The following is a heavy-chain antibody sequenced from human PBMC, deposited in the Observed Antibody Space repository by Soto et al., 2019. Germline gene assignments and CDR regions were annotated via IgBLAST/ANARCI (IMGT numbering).Heavy chain of an antibody. J-gene: IGHJ4*02. V-gene: IGHV1-2*02. CDR2: INPNTGAT. CDR3: ARIPYYYDTGGTDYF. D-gene: IGHD3-22*01. Sequence: QVPLVQSGAEVRKPGASVRVSCSPSGHPFLDFYVHWVRQAPGKGLEWLGWINPNTGATNYAQKFEGRVTVTRDMSINTAYMELSRLTSDDTAVYYCARIPYYYDTGGTDYFWGPGTLVTVSS. CDR1: GHPFLDFY.